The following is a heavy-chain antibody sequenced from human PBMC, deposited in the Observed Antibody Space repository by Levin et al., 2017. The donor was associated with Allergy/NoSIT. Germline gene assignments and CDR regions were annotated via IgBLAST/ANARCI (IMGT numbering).Heavy chain of an antibody. CDR3: ARSVMVQGAHYDY. Sequence: ASVKVSCKASGYTFTGYYMHWVRQAPGQGLEWMGRINPNSGGTNYAQKFQGRVTMTRDTSISTAYMELSRLRSDDTAVYYCARSVMVQGAHYDYWGQGTLVTVSS. CDR2: INPNSGGT. J-gene: IGHJ4*02. CDR1: GYTFTGYY. D-gene: IGHD3-10*01. V-gene: IGHV1-2*06.